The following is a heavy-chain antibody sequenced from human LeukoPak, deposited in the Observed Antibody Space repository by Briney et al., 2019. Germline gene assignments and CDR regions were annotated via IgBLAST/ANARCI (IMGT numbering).Heavy chain of an antibody. J-gene: IGHJ5*02. V-gene: IGHV4-39*01. CDR1: GDSFDNSYC. CDR2: IYSSVYT. D-gene: IGHD4-11*01. Sequence: PSETLSLSCSVSGDSFDNSYCWTWVRQPPGKRPEWIGTIYSSVYTYYNPSLRSRATISGDTSRNLFSLKLISVTAADTAVYYCARGSDDYKLGNHWGHGTMVTVSS. CDR3: ARGSDDYKLGNH.